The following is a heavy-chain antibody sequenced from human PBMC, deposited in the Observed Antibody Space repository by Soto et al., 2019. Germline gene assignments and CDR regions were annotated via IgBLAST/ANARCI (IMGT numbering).Heavy chain of an antibody. V-gene: IGHV4-39*01. D-gene: IGHD3-3*01. CDR1: GGSISSRNYY. J-gene: IGHJ5*02. Sequence: QLQLQESGPGLVKPLETLSLICTVSGGSISSRNYYWGWIRQPPGKGLEWIGSIYYNAFTYYNPSLKSRVTISVDTSKNQFSLRLNSVTAADPAVYYCARQADFWSGGGGFDPWGQGTLVTVSS. CDR2: IYYNAFT. CDR3: ARQADFWSGGGGFDP.